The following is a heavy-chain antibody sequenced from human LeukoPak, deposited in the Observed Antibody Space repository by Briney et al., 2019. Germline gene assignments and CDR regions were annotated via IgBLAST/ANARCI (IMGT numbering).Heavy chain of an antibody. D-gene: IGHD2-15*01. Sequence: PGRSLRLSCAASGFTFSSYAMHWVRQAPGKGLEWVAVISYDGSNKYYADSVKGRFTISRDNSKNTLCLQMNSLRAEDTAVYYCARDISVAATGDYFDYWGQGTLVTVSS. V-gene: IGHV3-30-3*01. J-gene: IGHJ4*02. CDR3: ARDISVAATGDYFDY. CDR2: ISYDGSNK. CDR1: GFTFSSYA.